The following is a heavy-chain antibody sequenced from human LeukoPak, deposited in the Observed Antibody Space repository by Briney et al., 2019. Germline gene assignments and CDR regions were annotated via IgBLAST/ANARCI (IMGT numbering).Heavy chain of an antibody. CDR2: ISSSSSYI. V-gene: IGHV3-21*01. CDR1: GFTFSSYS. D-gene: IGHD1-26*01. CDR3: ARENSGSYGGDDY. J-gene: IGHJ4*02. Sequence: PGGSLRLSCAASGFTFSSYSMNWVRQAPGKGLEWVSSISSSSSYIYYADSVKGRFTISRDNAKNSLYLQMNSLRAEDTAVYYCARENSGSYGGDDYWGQGTLVTVSS.